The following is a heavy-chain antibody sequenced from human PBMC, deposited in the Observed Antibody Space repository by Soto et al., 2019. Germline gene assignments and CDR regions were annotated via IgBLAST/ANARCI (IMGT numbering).Heavy chain of an antibody. V-gene: IGHV4-39*01. CDR2: IYYSGST. CDR3: ARHWSGYDKYYFDY. CDR1: GGSISSSSYY. Sequence: SETLSLTCTVSGGSISSSSYYWGWIRQPPGKGLEWIGSIYYSGSTYYNPSLKSRVTISVNTSKNQFSLKLSSVTAADTAVYYCARHWSGYDKYYFDYWGQGTLVTVSS. J-gene: IGHJ4*02. D-gene: IGHD5-12*01.